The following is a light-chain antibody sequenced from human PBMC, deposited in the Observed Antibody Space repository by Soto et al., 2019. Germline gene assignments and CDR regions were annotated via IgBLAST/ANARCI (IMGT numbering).Light chain of an antibody. J-gene: IGLJ2*01. CDR3: CSYVGSSVV. CDR1: SSDVGGYDY. V-gene: IGLV2-11*01. Sequence: QSALTQPRSVSGSPGQSVTISCTGTSSDVGGYDYVSWYQQHPGKAPKLIIYDVSKRPWPSGVPDRFSGSKSGNTASLTISGLQAEDEADYYCCSYVGSSVVFGGGTKLTVL. CDR2: DVS.